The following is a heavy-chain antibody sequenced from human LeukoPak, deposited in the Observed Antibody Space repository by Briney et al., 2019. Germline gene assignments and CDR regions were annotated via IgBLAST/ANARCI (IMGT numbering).Heavy chain of an antibody. CDR1: GGSISSSY. D-gene: IGHD3-22*01. Sequence: SETLSLTCTVSGGSISSSYWSWIRQPPGKGLEWIGYIYSSGNTNSNPSLKSRVTIAVDTSKSQFSLKLSSVTAADTAIYYCARDTGYLGSNYGMDVWGQGTTVTVSS. J-gene: IGHJ6*02. V-gene: IGHV4-59*01. CDR2: IYSSGNT. CDR3: ARDTGYLGSNYGMDV.